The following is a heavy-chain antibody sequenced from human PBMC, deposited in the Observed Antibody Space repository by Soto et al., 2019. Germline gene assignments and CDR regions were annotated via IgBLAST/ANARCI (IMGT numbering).Heavy chain of an antibody. CDR3: ARLDYQLPTLGYFDY. D-gene: IGHD2-2*01. Sequence: ASVKVSCKASGYTFTSYAMHWVRQAPGQRLEWMGWINAGNGNTKYSQKFQGRVTITRDTSASTAYMELSSLRSEDTAVYHCARLDYQLPTLGYFDYWGQGTLVTVSS. J-gene: IGHJ4*02. V-gene: IGHV1-3*01. CDR1: GYTFTSYA. CDR2: INAGNGNT.